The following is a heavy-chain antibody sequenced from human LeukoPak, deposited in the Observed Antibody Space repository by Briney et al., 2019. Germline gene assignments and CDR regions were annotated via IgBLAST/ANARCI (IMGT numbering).Heavy chain of an antibody. V-gene: IGHV4-34*01. CDR1: GGSFSTYY. D-gene: IGHD3-10*01. CDR2: ITHSGST. J-gene: IGHJ6*02. CDR3: ARQVWDCYGSGSYRRAFYYYGMDV. Sequence: SETLSLTCAVYGGSFSTYYWSWIRQPPGKGLEWIGEITHSGSTNYSPSLKSRVTISLDMSKNQFSLRLTSVTAADTAVYYCARQVWDCYGSGSYRRAFYYYGMDVWGQGTTVTVSS.